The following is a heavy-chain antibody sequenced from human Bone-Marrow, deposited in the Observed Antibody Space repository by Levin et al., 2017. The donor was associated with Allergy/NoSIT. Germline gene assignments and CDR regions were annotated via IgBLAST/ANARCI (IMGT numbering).Heavy chain of an antibody. V-gene: IGHV4-34*01. J-gene: IGHJ4*02. Sequence: SQTLSLTCAVYGGSFSGYYWSWIRQPPGKGLEWIGEINHSGSTNYNPSLKSRVTISVDTSKNQFSLKLSSVTAADTAVYYCARGRQQQPLLYWGQGTLVTVSS. CDR3: ARGRQQQPLLY. D-gene: IGHD6-13*01. CDR2: INHSGST. CDR1: GGSFSGYY.